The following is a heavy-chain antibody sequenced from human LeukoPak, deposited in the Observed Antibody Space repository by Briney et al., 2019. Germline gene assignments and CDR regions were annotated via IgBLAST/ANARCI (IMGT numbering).Heavy chain of an antibody. Sequence: PSETLSLTCAVYGGSFSGYYWSWIRQPPGKGLEWIGEINHSGSTNYNPSLKSRVTISVDTSKNQFSLKLSSVTAADTAVYYCVRTLLWFGEFHDYWGQGTLVTVSS. CDR2: INHSGST. D-gene: IGHD3-10*01. V-gene: IGHV4-34*01. CDR3: VRTLLWFGEFHDY. J-gene: IGHJ4*02. CDR1: GGSFSGYY.